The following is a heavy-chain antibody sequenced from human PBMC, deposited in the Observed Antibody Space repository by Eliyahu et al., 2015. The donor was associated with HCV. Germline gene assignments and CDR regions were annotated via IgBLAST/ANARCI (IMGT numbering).Heavy chain of an antibody. D-gene: IGHD6-6*01. CDR2: IXGXGGSR. Sequence: EVQLLESGGGLVQPGGSLRLSXAASGFTXSSYAMXWVRQAPGKGXEWVSXIXGXGGSRYYAXSVKGRFTISRDNSKNTLYLQMNSLRAEDTAVYYCAKWGVIAARPNDYWGQGTLVTVSS. J-gene: IGHJ4*02. CDR3: AKWGVIAARPNDY. V-gene: IGHV3-23*01. CDR1: GFTXSSYA.